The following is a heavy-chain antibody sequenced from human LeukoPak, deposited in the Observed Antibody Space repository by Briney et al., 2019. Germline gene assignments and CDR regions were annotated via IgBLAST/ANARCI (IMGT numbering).Heavy chain of an antibody. Sequence: GGSLRLSCAASGFTFSSYWMSWVRQAPGKGLEWVANIKQDGSEKYYVDSVKGRFTISRDNAENSLYLQMNNLRAEDTAVYYCARDSGGGWFDPWGQGTLVTVSS. J-gene: IGHJ5*02. V-gene: IGHV3-7*01. CDR3: ARDSGGGWFDP. CDR1: GFTFSSYW. D-gene: IGHD3-16*01. CDR2: IKQDGSEK.